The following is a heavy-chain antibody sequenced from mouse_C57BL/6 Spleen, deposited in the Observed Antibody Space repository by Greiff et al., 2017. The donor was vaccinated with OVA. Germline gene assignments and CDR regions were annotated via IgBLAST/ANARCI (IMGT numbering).Heavy chain of an antibody. CDR2: ISYDGSN. Sequence: DVKLQESGPGLVKPSQSLSLTCSVTGYSITSGYYWNWIRQFPGNKLEWMGSISYDGSNNYNPSLNNRISITRDTSKNQFFLKLNSVTTEDTATYYCAKDGQLSRDYWGQGTTLTVSS. D-gene: IGHD3-2*02. V-gene: IGHV3-6*01. J-gene: IGHJ2*01. CDR1: GYSITSGYY. CDR3: AKDGQLSRDY.